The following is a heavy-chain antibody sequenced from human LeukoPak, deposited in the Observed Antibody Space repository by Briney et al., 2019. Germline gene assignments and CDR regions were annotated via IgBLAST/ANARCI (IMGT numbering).Heavy chain of an antibody. CDR2: IKSKADGETI. V-gene: IGHV3-15*07. Sequence: PGGSLRLSCAASGFTFTNAWMNWVRQAPGKGLEWVGRIKSKADGETIDYAAPVKGRFTISRDDSKNTLYLQMNSLKTEDTAVYYCTTDLGYCSSTSCYVIDYWGQGTLVTVSS. J-gene: IGHJ4*02. CDR1: GFTFTNAW. CDR3: TTDLGYCSSTSCYVIDY. D-gene: IGHD2-2*01.